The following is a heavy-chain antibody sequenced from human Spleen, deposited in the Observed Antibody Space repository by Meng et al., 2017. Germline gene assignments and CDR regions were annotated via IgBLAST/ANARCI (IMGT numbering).Heavy chain of an antibody. J-gene: IGHJ4*02. CDR2: INHSGST. CDR1: GGSFSGYY. D-gene: IGHD5-12*01. CDR3: ARSQGPYSGYDLNY. Sequence: QVQLQQWGAGLLKPSETLSLTCVASGGSFSGYYWSWIRQPPGKGLEWIGEINHSGSTSYNPSLKSRVTISVDTSKNHFYLKLSSVTAADTAVYYCARSQGPYSGYDLNYWGQGSLVTVSS. V-gene: IGHV4-34*01.